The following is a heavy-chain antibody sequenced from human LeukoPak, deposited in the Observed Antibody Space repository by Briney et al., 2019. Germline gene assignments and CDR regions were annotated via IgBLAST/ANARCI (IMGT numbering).Heavy chain of an antibody. CDR2: IRSKANSYAT. D-gene: IGHD2-15*01. J-gene: IGHJ4*02. Sequence: GGSLRLSCAASGFTFSGSAMHWVRQASGKGLEWVARIRSKANSYATAYAASVKGRFTISRDDSKNTAYLQMNSLKTEDTAVYYCTRRLYCSGGSCYNDYWGQGTLVTVSS. CDR1: GFTFSGSA. CDR3: TRRLYCSGGSCYNDY. V-gene: IGHV3-73*01.